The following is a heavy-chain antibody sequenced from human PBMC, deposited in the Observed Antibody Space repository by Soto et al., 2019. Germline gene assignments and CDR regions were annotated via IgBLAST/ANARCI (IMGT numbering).Heavy chain of an antibody. J-gene: IGHJ4*02. CDR1: CGSISTSNW. Sequence: SETLSLTCAVSCGSISTSNWWSWVRHPPGKGLEWIGEVYRTGSTNYNPSLESRLTISVDKSKNQFSLKLTSVTAADTAVYYCARARATIAAAAILDCWGQGTLVTVS. CDR3: ARARATIAAAAILDC. V-gene: IGHV4-4*02. CDR2: VYRTGST. D-gene: IGHD6-13*01.